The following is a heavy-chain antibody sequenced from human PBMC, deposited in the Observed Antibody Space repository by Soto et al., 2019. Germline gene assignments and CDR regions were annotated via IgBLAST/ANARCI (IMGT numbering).Heavy chain of an antibody. V-gene: IGHV4-59*01. J-gene: IGHJ6*02. D-gene: IGHD2-21*02. Sequence: QVRLQESGPGLVKPSETLSLTCTVSGGSISRYYWSWIRQTPGKGLEWIGYLYNNGGTIYNPSLERRVTISADSSKYQFSLKLNSVTAADTALDHFPRDLWGYCGTDCSPLDVWCPGTTVTGSS. CDR3: PRDLWGYCGTDCSPLDV. CDR1: GGSISRYY. CDR2: LYNNGGT.